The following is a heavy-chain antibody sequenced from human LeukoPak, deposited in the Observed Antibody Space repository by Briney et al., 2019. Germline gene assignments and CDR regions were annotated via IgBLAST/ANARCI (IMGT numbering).Heavy chain of an antibody. CDR1: GFTFDDYA. V-gene: IGHV3-9*01. J-gene: IGHJ4*02. CDR3: AKDRGSQMYYFDY. CDR2: ISWSSGSI. Sequence: GRSLRLSCAASGFTFDDYAMHWVRQAPGKGLEWVSGISWSSGSIGYADSVKGRFTISRDNAKNSLYLQMNSLRAEDTALYYCAKDRGSQMYYFDYWGQGTLVTVSS. D-gene: IGHD5-24*01.